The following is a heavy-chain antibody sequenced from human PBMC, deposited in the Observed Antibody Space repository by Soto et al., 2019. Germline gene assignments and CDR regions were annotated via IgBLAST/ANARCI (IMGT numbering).Heavy chain of an antibody. CDR1: GFTFSSYG. CDR3: AKVGDYASIYAMDV. D-gene: IGHD4-17*01. V-gene: IGHV3-30*18. CDR2: ISYDGSTK. Sequence: QVQLVESGGGVVQPGRSLRLSCAASGFTFSSYGMHWVRQAPGKGLEWVAFISYDGSTKYYADSVKGRFTISRDNSKNTLYLQMPSLRTEDTAVYYCAKVGDYASIYAMDVWGQGTTVTVSS. J-gene: IGHJ6*02.